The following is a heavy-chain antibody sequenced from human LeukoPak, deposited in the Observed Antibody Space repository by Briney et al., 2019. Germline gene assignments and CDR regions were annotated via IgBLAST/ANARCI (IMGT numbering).Heavy chain of an antibody. CDR3: AKDRAAGAVTTYDS. D-gene: IGHD4-17*01. CDR2: IYSGGNT. V-gene: IGHV3-53*05. CDR1: GFTVSSNY. Sequence: PGGSLRLSCAASGFTVSSNYMSWVRQAPGKGLEWVSVIYSGGNTYYADSVKGRFTISRDNSKNTLSLHMNSLRAEDTSLYYCAKDRAAGAVTTYDSWGQGTLVTVSS. J-gene: IGHJ4*02.